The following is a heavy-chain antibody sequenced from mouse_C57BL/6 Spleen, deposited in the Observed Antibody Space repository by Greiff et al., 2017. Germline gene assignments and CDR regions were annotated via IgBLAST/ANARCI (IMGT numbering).Heavy chain of an antibody. J-gene: IGHJ1*03. V-gene: IGHV1-80*01. CDR2: IYPGDGDT. CDR1: GYAFSSYW. D-gene: IGHD2-3*01. Sequence: VQLQQSGAELVKPGASVKISCKASGYAFSSYWMNWVKQRPGKGLEWIGQIYPGDGDTNYNGKFKGKATLTADKSSSTAYMQLSSLTSEDSAVYFCIYDGYYRYFDVWGTGTTVTVSS. CDR3: IYDGYYRYFDV.